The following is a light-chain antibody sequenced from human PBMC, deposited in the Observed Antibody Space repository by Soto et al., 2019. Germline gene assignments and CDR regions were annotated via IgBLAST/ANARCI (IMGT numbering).Light chain of an antibody. J-gene: IGKJ5*01. CDR2: HAS. V-gene: IGKV1-5*01. CDR1: QSIINC. CDR3: QQFKSYPIT. Sequence: DIQMTQSPSSLSASVGDRVTITCRASQSIINCLACYRQKPGTAPKLLIYHASTLESGVPSRFSGSGSGTEFTLTISSLQPEDFGTYYCQQFKSYPITFGQGTRLEIK.